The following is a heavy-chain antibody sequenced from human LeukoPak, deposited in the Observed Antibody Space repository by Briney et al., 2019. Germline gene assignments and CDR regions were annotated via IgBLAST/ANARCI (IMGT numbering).Heavy chain of an antibody. CDR1: GGTFISYA. D-gene: IGHD3-9*01. J-gene: IGHJ3*02. CDR2: IIPLFRTA. V-gene: IGHV1-69*06. Sequence: GSSVKVSCKASGGTFISYAISWVRQAPGQGREWMGGIIPLFRTANYAQKFQGRVTITADRSTNTDFMELSSLRSEDTAMYYCATNYEILSGYPKNYYFHIWGQGTMVTGSS. CDR3: ATNYEILSGYPKNYYFHI.